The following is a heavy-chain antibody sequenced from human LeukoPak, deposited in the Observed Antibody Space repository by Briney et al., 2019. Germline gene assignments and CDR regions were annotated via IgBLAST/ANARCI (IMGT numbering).Heavy chain of an antibody. J-gene: IGHJ6*03. CDR2: ISSDGVEK. D-gene: IGHD3-9*01. CDR1: GFTFSHYG. V-gene: IGHV3-30*04. Sequence: GGSLRLSCEASGFTFSHYGIHWVRQTPGKGLEWVAAISSDGVEKHYADSVKGRFTISRDNSKSTLYLQMNSLRAEDAALYYCAREGHYDILTGYSPVEYYFYYMDVWGKGTTVTVSS. CDR3: AREGHYDILTGYSPVEYYFYYMDV.